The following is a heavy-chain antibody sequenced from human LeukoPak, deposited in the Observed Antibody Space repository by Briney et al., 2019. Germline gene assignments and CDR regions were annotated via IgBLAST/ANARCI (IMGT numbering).Heavy chain of an antibody. CDR3: ARVGSGGSWGKRSASYFDL. J-gene: IGHJ2*01. V-gene: IGHV4-61*08. Sequence: SQTLSLTCTVSGGSISSGGYYWSRIRQPPGKGLEWIGYIHHSGSTNYNPSLKSRVTISVDTSKNQFSLKLSSVTAADTAVYYCARVGSGGSWGKRSASYFDLWGRGTLVTVSS. CDR1: GGSISSGGYY. D-gene: IGHD2-15*01. CDR2: IHHSGST.